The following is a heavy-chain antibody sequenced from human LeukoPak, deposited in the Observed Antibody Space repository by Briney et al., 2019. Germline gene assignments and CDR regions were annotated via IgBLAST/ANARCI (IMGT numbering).Heavy chain of an antibody. D-gene: IGHD3-16*01. CDR2: ISSSSSYV. J-gene: IGHJ4*02. Sequence: GGSLRLSCAASEFTFSSYSMNWVRQAPGKGLEWVSSISSSSSYVYYADSVKGRFTISRDNAKNTLYLQMNSLRAEDTAVYYCARSTFASEGGYWGQGTLVTVSS. V-gene: IGHV3-21*01. CDR1: EFTFSSYS. CDR3: ARSTFASEGGY.